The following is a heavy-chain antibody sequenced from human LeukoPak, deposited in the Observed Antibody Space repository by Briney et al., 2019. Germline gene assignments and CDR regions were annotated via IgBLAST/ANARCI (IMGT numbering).Heavy chain of an antibody. CDR2: IYTSGST. D-gene: IGHD3/OR15-3a*01. CDR3: ARGIVGSRDFYFRYYFDY. CDR1: GGSISSYY. V-gene: IGHV4-4*07. J-gene: IGHJ4*02. Sequence: SETLSLTCTVSGGSISSYYWSWIRQPAGEGLEWIGRIYTSGSTNYNPSLKSRVTMSVDTSKNQFFLKLSSVTAADTAVYFCARGIVGSRDFYFRYYFDYWGQGTLVTVSS.